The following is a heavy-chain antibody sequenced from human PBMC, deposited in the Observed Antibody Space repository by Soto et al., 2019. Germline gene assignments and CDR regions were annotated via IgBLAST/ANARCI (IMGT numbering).Heavy chain of an antibody. CDR1: GGSFSGYY. CDR2: INHSGST. Sequence: PSETLSLTCAVYGGSFSGYYWSWIRQPPGKGLEWIGEINHSGSTNYNPSLKSRVTISVDTSKNQFSLKLSSVTAAGTAVYYCARGSDGSGSYYKRGHWFDPWGQGTLVTVSS. J-gene: IGHJ5*02. CDR3: ARGSDGSGSYYKRGHWFDP. V-gene: IGHV4-34*01. D-gene: IGHD3-10*01.